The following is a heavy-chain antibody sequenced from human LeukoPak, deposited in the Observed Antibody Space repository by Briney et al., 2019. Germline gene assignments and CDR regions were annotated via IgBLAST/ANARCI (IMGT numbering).Heavy chain of an antibody. Sequence: GASVKVSCKASGYTFTSYDINWVQQATGQGLEWMGWVNPNSGNTGYAQKFQGRVTMTRDTSISTAYMELSSLRSEDTAVYYCARAYSSGWYYVDYWGQGTLVTVSS. CDR3: ARAYSSGWYYVDY. V-gene: IGHV1-8*01. J-gene: IGHJ4*02. CDR1: GYTFTSYD. D-gene: IGHD6-19*01. CDR2: VNPNSGNT.